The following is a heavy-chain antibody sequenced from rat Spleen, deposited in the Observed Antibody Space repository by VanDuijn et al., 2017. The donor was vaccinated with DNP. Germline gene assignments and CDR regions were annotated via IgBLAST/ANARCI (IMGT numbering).Heavy chain of an antibody. J-gene: IGHJ3*01. Sequence: EVQLVESGGGLVQPGRSLKLSCAASGLTFSNYGMHWIRQAPTKSLEWVASISPSGGSSYYRDSVKGRVTISRDNVKSTLYLQMDSLRSEDTATYYCARHGRLRRVGDFDYWGQGTLVTVSS. CDR1: GLTFSNYG. CDR2: ISPSGGSS. CDR3: ARHGRLRRVGDFDY. V-gene: IGHV5-19*01. D-gene: IGHD1-11*01.